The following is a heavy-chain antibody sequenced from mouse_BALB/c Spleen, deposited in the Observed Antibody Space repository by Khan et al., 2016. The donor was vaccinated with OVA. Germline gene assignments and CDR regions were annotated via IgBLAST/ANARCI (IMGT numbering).Heavy chain of an antibody. J-gene: IGHJ4*01. Sequence: EVQLQESGPSLVKPSQTLSLTCSVTGDSITSGFWNWIRKFPGNKFEYMGYVTYSGNTYYNPSLKSRISITRDTSKGQYYLQLNSVTTEDTATYFCGRSYGSWAMDYWGQGTSVTVSS. CDR2: VTYSGNT. D-gene: IGHD1-1*01. CDR1: GDSITSGF. V-gene: IGHV3-8*02. CDR3: GRSYGSWAMDY.